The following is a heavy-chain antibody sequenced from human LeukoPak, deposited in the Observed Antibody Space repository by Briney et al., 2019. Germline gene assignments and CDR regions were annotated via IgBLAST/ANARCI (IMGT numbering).Heavy chain of an antibody. CDR2: IYYSGST. V-gene: IGHV4-39*01. CDR1: GGSISSSSYY. J-gene: IGHJ5*02. CDR3: ARHTRYNWFDP. Sequence: SETLSLTCTVSGGSISSSSYYWGWIRQPPGKGLEWIGSIYYSGSTYYNPSLKSRVTISVDTSKNQFSLKLSSVTAADTAVHYCARHTRYNWFDPWGQGTLVTVSS.